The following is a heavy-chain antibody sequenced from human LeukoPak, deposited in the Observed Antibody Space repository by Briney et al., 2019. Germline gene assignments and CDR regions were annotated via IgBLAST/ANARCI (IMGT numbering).Heavy chain of an antibody. Sequence: SQTLSLTCAVSGGSISSGGYSWSWIRQPPGKGLEWIGYIYHSGSTYYNPSLKSRVTISVDRSKNQFSLKLSSVTAADTAVYYCARDEDYSSGCRFDYWGQGTLVTVSS. CDR1: GGSISSGGYS. V-gene: IGHV4-30-2*01. CDR3: ARDEDYSSGCRFDY. J-gene: IGHJ4*02. CDR2: IYHSGST. D-gene: IGHD6-19*01.